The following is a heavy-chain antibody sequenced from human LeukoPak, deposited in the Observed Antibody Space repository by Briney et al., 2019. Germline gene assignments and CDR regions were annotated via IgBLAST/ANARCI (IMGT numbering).Heavy chain of an antibody. J-gene: IGHJ6*04. CDR3: AKDGRPAANGVHCYYYGMDV. Sequence: GGSLRLSCAASGFTFSSYAMSWVRQAPGKGLEWVSAISGSGGSTYYADSVKGRFTISRDNSKNTLYLQMNSLRAEDTAVYYCAKDGRPAANGVHCYYYGMDVWGKGTTVTVSS. D-gene: IGHD2-2*01. CDR1: GFTFSSYA. CDR2: ISGSGGST. V-gene: IGHV3-23*01.